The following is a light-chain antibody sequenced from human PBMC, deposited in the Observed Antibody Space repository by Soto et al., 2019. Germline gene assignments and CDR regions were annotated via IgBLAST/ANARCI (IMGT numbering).Light chain of an antibody. Sequence: DIVMTQSPDSLAVSLGERATINCKSSQSVLYSSNNKNYLAWYQQKPGQPPKLLIYWASTRESGVPDRFSGSGSGTDFTLTSSSLQAEDVAVYYCQQYYSTPQTFSQGTKVEIK. CDR3: QQYYSTPQT. J-gene: IGKJ1*01. V-gene: IGKV4-1*01. CDR2: WAS. CDR1: QSVLYSSNNKNY.